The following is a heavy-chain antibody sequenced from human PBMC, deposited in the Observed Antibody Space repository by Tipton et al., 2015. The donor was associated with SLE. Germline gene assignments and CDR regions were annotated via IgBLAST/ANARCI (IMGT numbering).Heavy chain of an antibody. CDR2: VNHSGST. D-gene: IGHD4-17*01. V-gene: IGHV4-34*01. CDR1: GGSFSGYY. Sequence: TLSLTCGVHGGSFSGYYWSWIRQPPGKGLEWIGEVNHSGSTNYNPSLKSRVTISVDTSKNQFSLRLSSVTAADTALYYCARSGGTGQTTVTYDAFDIWGQGTVVTVSS. CDR3: ARSGGTGQTTVTYDAFDI. J-gene: IGHJ3*02.